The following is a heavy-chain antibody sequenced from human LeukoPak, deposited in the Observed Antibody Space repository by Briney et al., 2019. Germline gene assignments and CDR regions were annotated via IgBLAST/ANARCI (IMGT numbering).Heavy chain of an antibody. V-gene: IGHV1-18*01. CDR2: ISAYNGNT. D-gene: IGHD3-10*01. Sequence: ASVKVSCKASGYTFTNYGISWVRQAPGQGLEWMGWISAYNGNTHYAQKLQGRVTMTTDTSTSTAYMELRSLRSDDTAVYYCARDEGDYYGSGSYLPNDYWGQGTLVTVSS. J-gene: IGHJ4*02. CDR1: GYTFTNYG. CDR3: ARDEGDYYGSGSYLPNDY.